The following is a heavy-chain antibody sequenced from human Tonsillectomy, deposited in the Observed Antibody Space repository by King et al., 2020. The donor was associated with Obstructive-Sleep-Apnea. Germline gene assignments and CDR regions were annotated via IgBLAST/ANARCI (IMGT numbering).Heavy chain of an antibody. V-gene: IGHV3-48*02. J-gene: IGHJ2*01. CDR1: GFTLSTYS. CDR3: ARLVDDYGDYVNWFFDL. Sequence: VQLVESGGGLVQPGGSLRLSCVASGFTLSTYSMNWVRQVPGKGLEWVSHITSDSSTSFYADSVNGRFTISRDNAKNSLYLQMSSLRDEDAAVYYCARLVDDYGDYVNWFFDLWGRGTLVTVSS. CDR2: ITSDSSTS. D-gene: IGHD4-17*01.